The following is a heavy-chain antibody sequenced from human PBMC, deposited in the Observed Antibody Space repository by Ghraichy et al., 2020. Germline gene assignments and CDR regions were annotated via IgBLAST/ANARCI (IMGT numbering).Heavy chain of an antibody. Sequence: SVKVSCKASGGTFSSYAISWVRQAPGQGLEWMGGIIPIFGTANYAQKFQGRVTITADESTSTAYMELSSLRSEDTAVYYCARVDDYGDIRYYYGMDVWGQGTTVTVSS. CDR1: GGTFSSYA. V-gene: IGHV1-69*13. CDR2: IIPIFGTA. D-gene: IGHD4-17*01. CDR3: ARVDDYGDIRYYYGMDV. J-gene: IGHJ6*02.